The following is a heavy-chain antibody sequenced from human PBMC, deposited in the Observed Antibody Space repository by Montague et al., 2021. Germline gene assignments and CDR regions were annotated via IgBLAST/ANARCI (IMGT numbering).Heavy chain of an antibody. CDR3: ARDHGLINAWAY. Sequence: CAISGDSVSSTTTAWHWIRQSPSRGLEWLGRTYYRSRWYFDYAPSVKSRITIQPGTATNQFSLQVNSVTPEDTAVYFCARDHGLINAWAYWGQGTLVTVSS. CDR2: TYYRSRWYF. J-gene: IGHJ4*02. CDR1: GDSVSSTTTA. D-gene: IGHD2-8*01. V-gene: IGHV6-1*01.